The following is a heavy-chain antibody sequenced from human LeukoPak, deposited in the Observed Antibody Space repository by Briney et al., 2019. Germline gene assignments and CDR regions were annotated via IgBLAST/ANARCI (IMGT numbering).Heavy chain of an antibody. D-gene: IGHD1-26*01. CDR1: GYTFTSYA. CDR3: ARGLDVGAPPDYYYYGMDV. Sequence: ASVKVSCKASGYTFTSYAMHWVRQAPGQRLEWMGWINAGNGNTKYSQKFQGRVTITRDTSASTAYMELSSLRSEDTAVYYCARGLDVGAPPDYYYYGMDVWAKGPRSPSP. CDR2: INAGNGNT. J-gene: IGHJ6*02. V-gene: IGHV1-3*01.